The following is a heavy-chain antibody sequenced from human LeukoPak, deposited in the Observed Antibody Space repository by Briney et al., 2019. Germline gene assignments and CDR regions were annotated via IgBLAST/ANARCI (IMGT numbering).Heavy chain of an antibody. CDR3: ARDNSVRDEAWWFSP. D-gene: IGHD5-24*01. J-gene: IGHJ5*02. V-gene: IGHV1-46*01. Sequence: ASVKVSCKSFGYTFTSNYMHWVRQAPGQGPEWMGVSSPSGASTTYAQTFQGRVTLTRDMSTSTDYLELSSLRSEDTAVYYCARDNSVRDEAWWFSPWGQGTLVTVSS. CDR1: GYTFTSNY. CDR2: SSPSGAST.